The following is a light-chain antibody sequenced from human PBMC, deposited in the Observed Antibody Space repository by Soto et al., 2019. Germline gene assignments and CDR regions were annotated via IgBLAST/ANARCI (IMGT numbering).Light chain of an antibody. Sequence: QSALTQPPSASGSPGQSVTISCTGTSGDVGGYTYVSWYQQHPGNAPKLIIYEVSQRPSGVPDRFSGSKSGNTASLTVSGLQAEDEANYYCCSYAGSNFFFFGSGTKLTVL. CDR1: SGDVGGYTY. CDR2: EVS. CDR3: CSYAGSNFFF. J-gene: IGLJ1*01. V-gene: IGLV2-8*01.